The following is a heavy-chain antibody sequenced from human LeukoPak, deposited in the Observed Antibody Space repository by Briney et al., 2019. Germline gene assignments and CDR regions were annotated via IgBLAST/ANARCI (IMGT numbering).Heavy chain of an antibody. D-gene: IGHD6-13*01. V-gene: IGHV3-23*01. Sequence: GGSLRLSCAASGFTFSNYGLNWVRQSPGKGLEWVSAIGGSGGSTYYADSVKGRFTISRDNPKKTLYLQMDSLRAEDTAVYYCARVGYSSNWHSGSAFDIWGQGTMVTVSS. J-gene: IGHJ3*02. CDR3: ARVGYSSNWHSGSAFDI. CDR1: GFTFSNYG. CDR2: IGGSGGST.